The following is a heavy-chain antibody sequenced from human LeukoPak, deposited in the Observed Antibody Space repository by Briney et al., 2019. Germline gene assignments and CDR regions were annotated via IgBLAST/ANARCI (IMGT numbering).Heavy chain of an antibody. J-gene: IGHJ3*02. D-gene: IGHD3-22*01. Sequence: SVKVSCKASGGTFSSYAISWVRQAPGQGLEWMGRIIPILGIANYAQRFQGRVTITADKSTSTAYMELSSLRSEDTAVYYCARQFSNMIVNAFDIWGQGTMVTVSS. CDR1: GGTFSSYA. V-gene: IGHV1-69*04. CDR3: ARQFSNMIVNAFDI. CDR2: IIPILGIA.